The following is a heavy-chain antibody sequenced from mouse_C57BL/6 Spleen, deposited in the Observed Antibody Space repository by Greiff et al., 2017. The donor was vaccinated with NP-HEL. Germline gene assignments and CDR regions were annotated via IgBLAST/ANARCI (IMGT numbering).Heavy chain of an antibody. CDR3: AEVYYGSDWYFDV. CDR2: IDPANGNT. CDR1: GFNIKNTY. Sequence: VQLQQSVAELVRPGASVKLSCTASGFNIKNTYMHWVKQRPEQGLEWIGSIDPANGNTKYAPKFQGKATITEDTSSNTAYLQLSSLTSEDSAIYCCAEVYYGSDWYFDVWGTGTTVTVSS. V-gene: IGHV14-3*01. J-gene: IGHJ1*03. D-gene: IGHD1-1*01.